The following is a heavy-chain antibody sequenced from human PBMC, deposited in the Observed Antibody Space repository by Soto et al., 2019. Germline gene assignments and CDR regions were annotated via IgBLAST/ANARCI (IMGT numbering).Heavy chain of an antibody. CDR1: GLTLNSFA. CDR3: ARRLTRTVSALGY. D-gene: IGHD6-19*01. V-gene: IGHV3-30-3*01. Sequence: QVHLVESGGGVVQAGRSLRLSCTASGLTLNSFAIHWVRQAPGKGLEWVSVISEDGGNKYFAESVRGRFLISRDNSKNTVYLQMNSLRLEDTAVYFCARRLTRTVSALGYRGQGTLVSVSS. J-gene: IGHJ4*02. CDR2: ISEDGGNK.